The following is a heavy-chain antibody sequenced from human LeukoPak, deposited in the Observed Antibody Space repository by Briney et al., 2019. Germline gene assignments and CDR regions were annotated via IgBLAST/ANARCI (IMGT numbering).Heavy chain of an antibody. V-gene: IGHV4-34*01. D-gene: IGHD4-17*01. Sequence: PSETLSLTCAVYGGSFSGYYWSWIRQPPGKGLEWIGEINHSGSTNYNPSLKSRVTISVDTSKNQFSLKLSSVTAADTAVYYCARVFAYGLNAFDIWGQGTMVTVSS. CDR3: ARVFAYGLNAFDI. CDR2: INHSGST. CDR1: GGSFSGYY. J-gene: IGHJ3*02.